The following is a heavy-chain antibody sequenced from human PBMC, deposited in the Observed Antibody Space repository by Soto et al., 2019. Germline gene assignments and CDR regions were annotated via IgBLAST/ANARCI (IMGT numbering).Heavy chain of an antibody. CDR2: MNPNSGNT. Sequence: ASVKVSCKASGYTFTSYDINWVRQATGQGLEWMGWMNPNSGNTGYAQKFQGRVTMTRNTSISTAYMELSSLRSEDTAVYYCARVKLLWFGEPTGGYMDVWGKGTTVTVSS. V-gene: IGHV1-8*01. D-gene: IGHD3-10*01. CDR3: ARVKLLWFGEPTGGYMDV. CDR1: GYTFTSYD. J-gene: IGHJ6*03.